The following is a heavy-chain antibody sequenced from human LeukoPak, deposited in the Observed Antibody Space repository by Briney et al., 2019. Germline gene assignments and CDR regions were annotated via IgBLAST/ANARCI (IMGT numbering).Heavy chain of an antibody. CDR3: ARDSDLYCGGDCYFGY. CDR1: GFTFSSYW. J-gene: IGHJ4*02. V-gene: IGHV3-74*01. CDR2: INSDGSST. D-gene: IGHD2-21*02. Sequence: GGSLRLSCAASGFTFSSYWMHWVRQAPGKGLVWVSRINSDGSSTSYADSVKGRFTIARDNAKNTLYLQMNSLRAEDTAVYYCARDSDLYCGGDCYFGYWGQGALVTVSS.